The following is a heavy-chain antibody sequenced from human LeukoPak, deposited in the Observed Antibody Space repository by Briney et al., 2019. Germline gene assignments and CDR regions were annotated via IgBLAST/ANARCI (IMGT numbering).Heavy chain of an antibody. CDR3: ARHQWAGIAVAGAVRG. J-gene: IGHJ4*02. D-gene: IGHD6-19*01. V-gene: IGHV4-4*02. CDR2: VYHSGSP. Sequence: SETLSLTCAVSGGSISSSSWWSWVRQPPGKGLEWIGEVYHSGSPNYNPSFRGRVTILVDKSKNQFSLKLSSVTAADTAVYYCARHQWAGIAVAGAVRGWGQGTLVTVSS. CDR1: GGSISSSSW.